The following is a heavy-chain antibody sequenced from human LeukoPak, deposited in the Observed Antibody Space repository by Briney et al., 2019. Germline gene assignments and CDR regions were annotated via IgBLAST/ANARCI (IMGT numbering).Heavy chain of an antibody. Sequence: AGGSLRLSCAASGFTFSSYAMNWVRLAPGKGLEWLSAISGSGGITYYADSVKGRFTISRDNSKNTLYIEMNSLRAEDTAIYYCARHRDVYNFDYWGQGTLVTVSS. V-gene: IGHV3-23*01. CDR3: ARHRDVYNFDY. D-gene: IGHD1-1*01. CDR1: GFTFSSYA. CDR2: ISGSGGIT. J-gene: IGHJ4*02.